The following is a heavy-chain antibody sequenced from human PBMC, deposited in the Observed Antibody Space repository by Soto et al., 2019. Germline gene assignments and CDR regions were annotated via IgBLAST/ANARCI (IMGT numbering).Heavy chain of an antibody. Sequence: QITLKESGPPLVKPTQTLTLTCTFSGFSLSTYEVSVGWIRQPPGKALEWLALIYWDGDQRYSPSLKSRLTITKDTSKNQVVLTMSNMDPVDTATYYCVPIARKTDPATWGQGTLVTVSS. CDR3: VPIARKTDPAT. J-gene: IGHJ4*02. D-gene: IGHD2-15*01. V-gene: IGHV2-5*02. CDR1: GFSLSTYEVS. CDR2: IYWDGDQ.